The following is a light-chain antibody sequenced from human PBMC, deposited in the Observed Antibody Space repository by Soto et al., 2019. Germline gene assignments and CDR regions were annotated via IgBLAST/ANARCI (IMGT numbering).Light chain of an antibody. Sequence: QSAPTQPASVSGSPGQSITISCTGTSSDVGGYNYVSWYQQHPGKDPKIIIYDVTYRPSGVSDRFSGSKSGNTASLTISGLQAEDEADYYCISYSTATTVVFGEGTKLTVL. J-gene: IGLJ3*02. CDR3: ISYSTATTVV. V-gene: IGLV2-14*01. CDR1: SSDVGGYNY. CDR2: DVT.